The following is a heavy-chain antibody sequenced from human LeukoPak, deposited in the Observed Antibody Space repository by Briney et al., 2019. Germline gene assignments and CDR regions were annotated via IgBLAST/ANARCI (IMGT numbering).Heavy chain of an antibody. CDR1: GGSISSSSYY. CDR3: ARLLHPQSTSWFIDY. CDR2: IYYSGST. J-gene: IGHJ4*02. Sequence: SETLSLTCTVSGGSISSSSYYWGWIRQPPGKGLEWIGSIYYSGSTYYNPSLKSRVTILVDTSKNQFSLRLTSVTAADTAVYYCARLLHPQSTSWFIDYWGQGALVTVSS. V-gene: IGHV4-39*07. D-gene: IGHD6-13*01.